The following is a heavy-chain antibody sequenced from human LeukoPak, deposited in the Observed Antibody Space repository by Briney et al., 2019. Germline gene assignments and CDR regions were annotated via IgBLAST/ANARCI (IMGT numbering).Heavy chain of an antibody. D-gene: IGHD1-26*01. Sequence: SSETLSLTCAVYGGSFSGYYWSWIRQPPGKGLEWIGEINHSGSTNYNPSLKSRVTISVDTSKNQFSLKLSSVTAADTAVYYCARQPWNMGAYYFDYWGQGTLVTVSS. CDR2: INHSGST. J-gene: IGHJ4*02. CDR3: ARQPWNMGAYYFDY. CDR1: GGSFSGYY. V-gene: IGHV4-34*01.